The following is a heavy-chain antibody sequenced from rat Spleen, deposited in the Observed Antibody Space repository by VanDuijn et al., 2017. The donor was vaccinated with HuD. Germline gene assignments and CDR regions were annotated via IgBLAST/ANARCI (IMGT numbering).Heavy chain of an antibody. V-gene: IGHV5-29*01. D-gene: IGHD1-4*01. Sequence: EVQLVESDGGLVQPGGSLKLSCSASGFTFSDYYMAWVRQAPTKGLEWVTLISYDGSATYYRDSVKGRFTISRDDAKSTLYLQMDSLRSEDTATYYCARRDYPEVMDAWGQGVMVTVSS. CDR1: GFTFSDYY. CDR2: ISYDGSAT. CDR3: ARRDYPEVMDA. J-gene: IGHJ2*01.